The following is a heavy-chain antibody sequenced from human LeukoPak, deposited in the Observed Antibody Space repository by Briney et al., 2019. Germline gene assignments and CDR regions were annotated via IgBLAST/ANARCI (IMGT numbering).Heavy chain of an antibody. CDR2: IYYSGST. Sequence: SQTLSLTCTVSGGSISSGGYYWSWIRQHPGKGPEWIGYIYYSGSTYYNPSLKSRVTITVDTSKNQFSLKLSSVTAADTAVYYCARGGSGYSSSWTSFDYWGQGTLVTVSS. CDR3: ARGGSGYSSSWTSFDY. CDR1: GGSISSGGYY. V-gene: IGHV4-31*03. D-gene: IGHD6-13*01. J-gene: IGHJ4*02.